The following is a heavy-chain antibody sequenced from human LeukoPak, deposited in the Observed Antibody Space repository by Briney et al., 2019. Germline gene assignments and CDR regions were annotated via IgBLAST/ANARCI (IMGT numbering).Heavy chain of an antibody. CDR1: GFTFSSYS. CDR2: ISSSSSTI. J-gene: IGHJ4*02. CDR3: ARGAVGTKVPGRFDY. D-gene: IGHD3-10*01. V-gene: IGHV3-48*01. Sequence: GGSLRLSCAASGFTFSSYSMNWVRQAPGKGLGWVSYISSSSSTIYYADSVKGRFTISRDNAKNSLYLQMNSLRAEDTAVYYWARGAVGTKVPGRFDYWGQGTLVTVSS.